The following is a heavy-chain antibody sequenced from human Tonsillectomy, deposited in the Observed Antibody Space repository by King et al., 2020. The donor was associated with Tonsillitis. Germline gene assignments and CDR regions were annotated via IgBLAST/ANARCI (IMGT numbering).Heavy chain of an antibody. CDR3: ARDLGSDLYGMDV. CDR1: GFTFSSYA. D-gene: IGHD3-10*01. J-gene: IGHJ6*02. CDR2: ISSDGSNI. Sequence: VQLVESGGGVVQPGRSLRLSCAASGFTFSSYAMHWVRQAPGKGLEWVAVISSDGSNIYYADSVKGRFTISRDNSKNTLYLQMNSLRAEDTAVYYCARDLGSDLYGMDVWGQGTTVTVSS. V-gene: IGHV3-30-3*01.